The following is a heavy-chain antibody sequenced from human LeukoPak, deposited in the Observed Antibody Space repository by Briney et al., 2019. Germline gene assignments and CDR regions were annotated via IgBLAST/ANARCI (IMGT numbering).Heavy chain of an antibody. Sequence: GGSLRLSCAASGFTLSSYWMSWVRQAPGKGLEWVANINQDGSEKNYVDSVKGRFTISRGNAKNLLYLQMNSLRAEDTAVYYCARGRIFDYWGQGTLVTVSS. V-gene: IGHV3-7*01. CDR3: ARGRIFDY. D-gene: IGHD2-15*01. CDR2: INQDGSEK. CDR1: GFTLSSYW. J-gene: IGHJ4*02.